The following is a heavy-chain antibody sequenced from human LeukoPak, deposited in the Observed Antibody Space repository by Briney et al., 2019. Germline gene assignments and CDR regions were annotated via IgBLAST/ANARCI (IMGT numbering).Heavy chain of an antibody. CDR3: ARYYCSTTNCYGRYFDY. CDR1: GFTFSSYS. CDR2: ISSSSSTI. V-gene: IGHV3-48*04. D-gene: IGHD2-2*01. Sequence: GGSLRLSCAASGFTFSSYSMNWVRQAPGKGLEWVSYISSSSSTIYYADSVKGRFTISRDNAKNSLYLQMNSLRAEDTAVYYCARYYCSTTNCYGRYFDYWGQGTLVTVSS. J-gene: IGHJ4*02.